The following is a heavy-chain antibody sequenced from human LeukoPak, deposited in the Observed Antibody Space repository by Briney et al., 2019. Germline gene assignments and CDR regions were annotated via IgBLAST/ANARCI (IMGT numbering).Heavy chain of an antibody. CDR3: ARAMRGYSYILEH. CDR2: IHGGGDT. V-gene: IGHV3-53*01. Sequence: GGSLRLSCAASGFTVSDSYMTWVRQAPGKGLEWVSVIHGGGDTGYADSVKGRFIISRDNSKNTLYLQMNGLKAEDTAIYYCARAMRGYSYILEHWGQGTLVTVSS. CDR1: GFTVSDSY. D-gene: IGHD5-18*01. J-gene: IGHJ4*02.